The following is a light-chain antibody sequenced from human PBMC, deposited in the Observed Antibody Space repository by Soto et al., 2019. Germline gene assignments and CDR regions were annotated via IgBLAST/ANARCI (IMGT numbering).Light chain of an antibody. CDR1: SSDVGGYNY. Sequence: QSVLTQPASVSGSPGQSITISCTGTSSDVGGYNYVSWYQQHPGKVPKLMIYDVSHRPSGVSNRFSGSKSGNTASLTISGLQAEDEADYYCSSYTSSSTLVVFGGGTKLTVL. CDR3: SSYTSSSTLVV. J-gene: IGLJ2*01. CDR2: DVS. V-gene: IGLV2-14*01.